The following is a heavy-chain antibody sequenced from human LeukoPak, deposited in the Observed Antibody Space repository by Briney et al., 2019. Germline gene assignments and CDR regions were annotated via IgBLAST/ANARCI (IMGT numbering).Heavy chain of an antibody. D-gene: IGHD3-22*01. CDR2: ISYDGSNK. J-gene: IGHJ4*02. V-gene: IGHV3-30*04. CDR3: ARDLGVITFDY. CDR1: GFTFSSYA. Sequence: GGSLRLSCAASGFTFSSYAKHWVRQAPGKGLEWVAVISYDGSNKYYADSVKGRFTISRDNSKNTLYLQMNSLRAEDTAVYYCARDLGVITFDYWGQGTLVTVSS.